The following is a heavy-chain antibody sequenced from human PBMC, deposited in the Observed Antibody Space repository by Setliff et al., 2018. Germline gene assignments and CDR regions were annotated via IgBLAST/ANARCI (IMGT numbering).Heavy chain of an antibody. D-gene: IGHD1-26*01. CDR1: GFSLSTSGMR. J-gene: IGHJ4*02. CDR3: ARSPSGEFDY. V-gene: IGHV2-70*04. CDR2: SDWDDDK. Sequence: SGPTLVNPTQTLTLTCTFSGFSLSTSGMRVSWIRQTPGKALEWLARSDWDDDKFYSTSLKTRRTLSKDTSKNQVVLTMTNMDPVYTATYYCARSPSGEFDYWGQGTLVTVSS.